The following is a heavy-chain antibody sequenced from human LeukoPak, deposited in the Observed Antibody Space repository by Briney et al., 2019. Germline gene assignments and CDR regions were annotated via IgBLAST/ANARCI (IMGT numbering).Heavy chain of an antibody. V-gene: IGHV1-8*02. D-gene: IGHD3-10*01. CDR2: MNPNSGNT. Sequence: GASVKVSCKASGGTFSSYAISWVRQATGQGLEWMGWMNPNSGNTGYAQKFQGRVTMTRNTPISTAYMELSSLRSEDTAVYYCAREPYYYGSGSYYDAFDIWGQGTMVTVSS. CDR3: AREPYYYGSGSYYDAFDI. CDR1: GGTFSSYA. J-gene: IGHJ3*02.